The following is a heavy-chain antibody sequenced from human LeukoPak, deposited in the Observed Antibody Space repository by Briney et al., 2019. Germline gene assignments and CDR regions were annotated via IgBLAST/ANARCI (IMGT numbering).Heavy chain of an antibody. CDR1: GYTLTELS. J-gene: IGHJ6*03. Sequence: ASVKVSCKVSGYTLTELSMHWVRQAPGKGLEWMGGFDPEDGETIYAQKFQGRVTMTEDTSTDTAYMELSSLRSEDTAVYYCARGLAYCSSTSCYLRRYYYYYYMDVWGKGTTVTVSS. D-gene: IGHD2-2*01. CDR2: FDPEDGET. CDR3: ARGLAYCSSTSCYLRRYYYYYYMDV. V-gene: IGHV1-24*01.